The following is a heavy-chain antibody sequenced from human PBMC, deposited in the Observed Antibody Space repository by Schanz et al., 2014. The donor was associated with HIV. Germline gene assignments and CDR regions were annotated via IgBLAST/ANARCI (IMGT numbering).Heavy chain of an antibody. CDR1: GFSFSDYW. CDR2: MNNDVSSR. V-gene: IGHV3-74*02. CDR3: ARRSSDGGYYDN. J-gene: IGHJ4*02. D-gene: IGHD2-15*01. Sequence: EVQLVETGGGLLQPGGSLRLSCAASGFSFSDYWMHWVRQVPGKGLLWVSRMNNDVSSRLYADSVKGRFTISRDNAKNTLYLQMNSLRDEDTAVYYCARRSSDGGYYDNWGQGTLVTVSS.